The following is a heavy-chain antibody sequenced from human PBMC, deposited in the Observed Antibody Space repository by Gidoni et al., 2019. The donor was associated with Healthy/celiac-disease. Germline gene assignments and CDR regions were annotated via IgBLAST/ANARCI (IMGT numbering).Heavy chain of an antibody. D-gene: IGHD2-2*01. CDR3: ARGGIGYCSSTSCYGYYYGMDV. Sequence: QVQLVQSGAEVKTPGASVKVSCKASGSTFTGSSMHWLRQAPGQGLEWMGWINPNSGGTNYAQKLQGRVTMTRDTSISTAYMELSRLRSDDTAVYYCARGGIGYCSSTSCYGYYYGMDVWGQGTTVTVSS. CDR2: INPNSGGT. CDR1: GSTFTGSS. V-gene: IGHV1-2*02. J-gene: IGHJ6*02.